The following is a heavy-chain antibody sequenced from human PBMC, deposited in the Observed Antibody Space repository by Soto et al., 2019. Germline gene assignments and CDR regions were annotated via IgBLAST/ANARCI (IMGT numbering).Heavy chain of an antibody. V-gene: IGHV3-9*01. CDR3: AKEGFGELFGYFDY. CDR1: GFTFDDYA. J-gene: IGHJ4*02. Sequence: GGSLRLSCAASGFTFDDYAMHWVRQAPGKGLEWVSGISWNSGSIGYADSVKGRFTISRDNAKNSLYLQMNSLRAEDTALYYCAKEGFGELFGYFDYWGQGTLVTVSS. CDR2: ISWNSGSI. D-gene: IGHD3-10*01.